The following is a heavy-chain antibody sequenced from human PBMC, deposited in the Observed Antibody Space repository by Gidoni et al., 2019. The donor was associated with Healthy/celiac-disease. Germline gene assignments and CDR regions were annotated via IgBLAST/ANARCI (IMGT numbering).Heavy chain of an antibody. Sequence: QVQLVQSGAEVKKPGASVKVSCKASGYTFTSYAMHWVRQAPGQRLEWMGWINAGNGNTKYSQKFQGRVTITRDTSASTAYMELSSLRSEDTAVYYCARAIAAAGTYFDYWGQGTLVTVSS. CDR1: GYTFTSYA. D-gene: IGHD6-13*01. CDR2: INAGNGNT. CDR3: ARAIAAAGTYFDY. V-gene: IGHV1-3*01. J-gene: IGHJ4*02.